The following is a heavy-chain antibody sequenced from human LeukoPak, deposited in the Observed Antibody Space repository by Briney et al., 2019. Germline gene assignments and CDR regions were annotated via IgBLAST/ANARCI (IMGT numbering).Heavy chain of an antibody. J-gene: IGHJ3*02. V-gene: IGHV5-51*01. CDR2: IHPGDSDT. CDR1: GYTFTAYW. D-gene: IGHD1-26*01. CDR3: GRHQHSGSYGAFDI. Sequence: GESLKISCQGSGYTFTAYWIGWVRQMPGKGLEWVGIIHPGDSDTRNSPSFQGQVTISADKSITTAYLQWSSLKASDTAMYYCGRHQHSGSYGAFDIWGQGTMVTVS.